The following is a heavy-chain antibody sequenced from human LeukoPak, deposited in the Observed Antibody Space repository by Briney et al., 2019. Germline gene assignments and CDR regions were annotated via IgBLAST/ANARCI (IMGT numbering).Heavy chain of an antibody. CDR3: ARARITMVRGVTVTPIDY. Sequence: PSETLSLTCAVYGGSFSSSYWSWIRQPPGKGLEWIREINHSGSTNYNPSLKSRVTISVDTSKNQFSLKLSSVTAADTAVYYCARARITMVRGVTVTPIDYWGQGTLVTVSS. J-gene: IGHJ4*02. CDR2: INHSGST. V-gene: IGHV4-34*01. D-gene: IGHD3-10*01. CDR1: GGSFSSSY.